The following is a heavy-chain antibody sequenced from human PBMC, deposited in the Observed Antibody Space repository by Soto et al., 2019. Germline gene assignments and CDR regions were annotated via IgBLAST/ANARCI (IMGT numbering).Heavy chain of an antibody. CDR2: IIPIFGTA. CDR1: GGAFSIYA. Sequence: ASVKVSCKASGGAFSIYAISWVRQAPGQGLEWMGGIIPIFGTANYAQKFQGRVTITADESTSTAYMELSSLRSEDTAVYYCVIAAAGTYYYYYGMDVWGQGTTVTVSS. D-gene: IGHD6-13*01. V-gene: IGHV1-69*13. J-gene: IGHJ6*02. CDR3: VIAAAGTYYYYYGMDV.